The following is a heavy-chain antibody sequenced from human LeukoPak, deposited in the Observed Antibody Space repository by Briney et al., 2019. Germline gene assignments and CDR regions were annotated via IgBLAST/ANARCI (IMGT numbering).Heavy chain of an antibody. V-gene: IGHV3-53*01. J-gene: IGHJ5*02. CDR2: IAASSGST. D-gene: IGHD4-17*01. CDR3: AKAAYGDYVNWFDP. Sequence: GGSLRLSCAASGFTVSSNYMSWVRQAPGKGLEWVSSIAASSGSTYYADSVKGRFTISRDNSKNTLYLQMNSLRVEDTALYYCAKAAYGDYVNWFDPWGQGTLVTVSS. CDR1: GFTVSSNY.